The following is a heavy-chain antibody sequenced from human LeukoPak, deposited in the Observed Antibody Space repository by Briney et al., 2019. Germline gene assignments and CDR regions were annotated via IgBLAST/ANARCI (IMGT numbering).Heavy chain of an antibody. J-gene: IGHJ4*02. Sequence: PGGSLRLSCADTRFTYANYAMNWVRQAPGKGLEWVSTISASGGNTYYADSVKGRFTFSRDNSENTLYLQTNSLRAEDTAVYYCAKDAISGVVIWFDYWGQGTLLTVSS. V-gene: IGHV3-23*01. CDR3: AKDAISGVVIWFDY. CDR1: RFTYANYA. CDR2: ISASGGNT. D-gene: IGHD3-3*01.